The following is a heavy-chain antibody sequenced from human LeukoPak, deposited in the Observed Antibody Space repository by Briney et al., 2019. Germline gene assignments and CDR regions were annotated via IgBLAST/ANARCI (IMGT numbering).Heavy chain of an antibody. CDR2: LYHGGKT. Sequence: PSETLSLTCTVSDYSISSGHYWGWIRQPPGKGLEWIGSLYHGGKTYYSPSLKSRVTTSVDTSKNQFSLKLTSVTAADTDVYYCARGYCSGGSCYWWYFDYWGQGTLVTVSS. J-gene: IGHJ4*02. CDR3: ARGYCSGGSCYWWYFDY. V-gene: IGHV4-38-2*02. CDR1: DYSISSGHY. D-gene: IGHD2-15*01.